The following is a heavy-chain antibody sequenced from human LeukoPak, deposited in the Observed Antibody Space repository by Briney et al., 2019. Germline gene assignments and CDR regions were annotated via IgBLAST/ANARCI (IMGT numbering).Heavy chain of an antibody. CDR1: GGSISSGGYS. CDR2: IYHSGST. Sequence: TLSLTCAVSGGSISSGGYSWSWIRQPPGKGLEWIGCIYHSGSTYYNPSLKSRVTISVDRSKNQFSLKLSSVTAADTAVYYCAGYSYGFDYWGQGTLVTVSS. D-gene: IGHD5-18*01. J-gene: IGHJ4*02. V-gene: IGHV4-30-2*01. CDR3: AGYSYGFDY.